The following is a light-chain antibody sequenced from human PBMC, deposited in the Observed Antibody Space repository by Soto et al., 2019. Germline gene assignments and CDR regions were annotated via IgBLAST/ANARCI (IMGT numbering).Light chain of an antibody. V-gene: IGKV1-39*01. J-gene: IGKJ4*01. Sequence: DIQMTQSPSSLSASVGDRVTITCRASQDISTYLNWYQQKPRGAPKLLLYGASSLQSGVPSRFSGSGSGTQYTLTISSLQPEDFASYFCQHSYSTPVTFGGGTRVEIK. CDR3: QHSYSTPVT. CDR1: QDISTY. CDR2: GAS.